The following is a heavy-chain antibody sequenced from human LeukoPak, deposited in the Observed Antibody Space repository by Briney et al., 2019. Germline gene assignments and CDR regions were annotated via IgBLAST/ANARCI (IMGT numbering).Heavy chain of an antibody. V-gene: IGHV1-46*01. CDR3: ARGAGSYSSSRDAFDI. Sequence: ASVKVSCKASGYTFTSNYIHWVRQAPGQGLEWMGMIYPRDGSTSYAQKFQGRVTMTRDTSTSTVYMELSSLRSEDTAVYYCARGAGSYSSSRDAFDIWGQGTMVTVSS. CDR1: GYTFTSNY. D-gene: IGHD6-13*01. J-gene: IGHJ3*02. CDR2: IYPRDGST.